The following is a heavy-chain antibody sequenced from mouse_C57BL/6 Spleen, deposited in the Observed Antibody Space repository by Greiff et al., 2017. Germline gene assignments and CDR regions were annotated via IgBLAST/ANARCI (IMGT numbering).Heavy chain of an antibody. CDR3: ARSGQLRLAWFAY. J-gene: IGHJ3*01. D-gene: IGHD3-2*02. CDR2: INPNYGTT. V-gene: IGHV1-39*01. Sequence: EVQLQESGPELVKPGASVKISCKASGYSFTDYNMNWVKQSNGKSLEWIGVINPNYGTTSYNQKFKGKATLTVDQSSSTAYMQRNSLTSEDSAVYYCARSGQLRLAWFAYWGQGTLVTVSA. CDR1: GYSFTDYN.